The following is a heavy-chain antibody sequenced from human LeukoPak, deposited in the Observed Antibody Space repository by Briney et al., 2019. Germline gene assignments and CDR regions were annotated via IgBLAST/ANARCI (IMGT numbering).Heavy chain of an antibody. Sequence: GASVKVSCKASGYTFTGHYIHWVRQAPGQGLEWMGWINPNSGSTNYAQKFQGRVTMTRDTSIGIAYMELTRLRSDDTAVFYCARDGYYYGSGSFVDYWGQGTLVTVSS. CDR1: GYTFTGHY. CDR2: INPNSGST. CDR3: ARDGYYYGSGSFVDY. D-gene: IGHD3-10*01. V-gene: IGHV1-2*02. J-gene: IGHJ4*02.